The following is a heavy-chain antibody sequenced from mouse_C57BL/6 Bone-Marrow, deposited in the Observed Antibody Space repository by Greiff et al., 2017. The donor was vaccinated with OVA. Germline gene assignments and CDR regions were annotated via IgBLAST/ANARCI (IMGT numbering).Heavy chain of an antibody. Sequence: VQLQQSGAELVKPGASVKLSCTASGFNIKDYYMHWVKQRTEQGLEWIGRIDPEDGDTKYAPKFQGKATITADTSSNTTYLQLSSLTSEDTAVYYCAFSNYFFDYWGQGTTLTVSS. CDR3: AFSNYFFDY. D-gene: IGHD2-5*01. CDR2: IDPEDGDT. V-gene: IGHV14-2*01. CDR1: GFNIKDYY. J-gene: IGHJ2*01.